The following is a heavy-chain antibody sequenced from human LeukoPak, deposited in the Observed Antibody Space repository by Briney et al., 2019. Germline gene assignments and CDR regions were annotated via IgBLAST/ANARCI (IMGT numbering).Heavy chain of an antibody. Sequence: PSETLSLTCTVSGGSISSYYWSWIRQPPGKGLEWIGYIYYSGSTNYNPSLKSRVTISVDTSKNQFSLKLSSVTAADTAVYYCARSTIFGVGVDYWGQGTLVTVSS. J-gene: IGHJ4*02. CDR1: GGSISSYY. V-gene: IGHV4-59*08. D-gene: IGHD3-3*01. CDR2: IYYSGST. CDR3: ARSTIFGVGVDY.